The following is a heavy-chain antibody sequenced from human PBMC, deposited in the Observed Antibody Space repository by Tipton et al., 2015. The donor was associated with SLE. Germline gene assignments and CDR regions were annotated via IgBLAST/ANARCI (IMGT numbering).Heavy chain of an antibody. CDR2: IYKDGTT. CDR3: ARHGAYSNAWYTPHGGAFEI. V-gene: IGHV4-31*03. D-gene: IGHD6-19*01. J-gene: IGHJ3*02. CDR1: NGSIRNAAYY. Sequence: TLSLTCRVANGSIRNAAYYCIWFRQHPGKGLEWIGYIYKDGTTYYSPSLRSRVIISVETSKNQFSLRLRSVTAADTAVYYCARHGAYSNAWYTPHGGAFEIWGQGTMVTVSS.